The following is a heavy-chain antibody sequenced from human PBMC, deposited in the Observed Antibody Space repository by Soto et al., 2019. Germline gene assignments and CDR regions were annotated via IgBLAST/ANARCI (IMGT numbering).Heavy chain of an antibody. CDR3: ARGQRWQGGYVTYFYGIDA. CDR1: GGSFSGYY. CDR2: INHSGST. V-gene: IGHV4-34*01. D-gene: IGHD3-22*01. Sequence: SETLSLSCAVYGGSFSGYYWIWIRQPPGKGLEWIGEINHSGSTNYNPSLKSRVTISVDTSKNQFSLKLSSVTAADTAVYYCARGQRWQGGYVTYFYGIDAWGQGTTVT. J-gene: IGHJ6*02.